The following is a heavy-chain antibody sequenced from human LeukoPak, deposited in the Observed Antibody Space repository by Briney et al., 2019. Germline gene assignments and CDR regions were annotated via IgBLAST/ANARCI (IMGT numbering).Heavy chain of an antibody. CDR3: ARSTWLLDK. CDR2: IYYSGST. CDR1: GGSISPYY. D-gene: IGHD3-22*01. V-gene: IGHV4-59*01. J-gene: IGHJ4*02. Sequence: PSKTLSLTCTVSGGSISPYYWSWIRQPPGKGLEWIGYIYYSGSTNYNPSLKSRVTISLDTSKNQFSLKLSSVTAADTAVYYCARSTWLLDKWGQGTLVTVSS.